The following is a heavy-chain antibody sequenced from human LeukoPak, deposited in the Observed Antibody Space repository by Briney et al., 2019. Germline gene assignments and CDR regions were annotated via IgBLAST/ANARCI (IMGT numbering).Heavy chain of an antibody. CDR3: TRMDYYDSSGYYYGP. CDR1: GFTFGDYA. CDR2: IRSKAYGGTT. V-gene: IGHV3-49*03. J-gene: IGHJ5*02. Sequence: GGSLRLSCTASGFTFGDYAMSWFRQAPGKGLEWVGFIRSKAYGGTTEYAASVKGRFTISRDDSKSIAYLQMNSLKTEDTAVYYCTRMDYYDSSGYYYGPWGQGTLDTVSS. D-gene: IGHD3-22*01.